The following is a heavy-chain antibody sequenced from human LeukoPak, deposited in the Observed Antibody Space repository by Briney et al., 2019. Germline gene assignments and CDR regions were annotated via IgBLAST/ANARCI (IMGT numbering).Heavy chain of an antibody. J-gene: IGHJ4*02. Sequence: SETLSLTCTVSGGSVSSGSYYWSWIRQPPGKGLEWIGYIYYSGSTNYNPSLKSRVTISVDTSKNQFSLKLSSVAAADTAVYYCARVTISGYFVDYWGQGTLVTVSS. V-gene: IGHV4-61*01. CDR1: GGSVSSGSYY. CDR3: ARVTISGYFVDY. D-gene: IGHD3-22*01. CDR2: IYYSGST.